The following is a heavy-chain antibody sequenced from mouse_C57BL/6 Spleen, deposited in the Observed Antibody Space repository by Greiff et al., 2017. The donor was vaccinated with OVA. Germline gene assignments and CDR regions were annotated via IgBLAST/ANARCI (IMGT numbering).Heavy chain of an antibody. CDR3: ARSSYYGSRGGFDV. Sequence: VQLQQSGAELVRPGTSVKLSCKASGYAFTNYLIEWVKQRPGQGLEWIGVINPGSGGTNYNEKFKGKATLTADKSSSTAYMQLSSLTSEDSAVYFCARSSYYGSRGGFDVWGTGTTVTVSS. V-gene: IGHV1-54*01. D-gene: IGHD1-1*01. J-gene: IGHJ1*03. CDR2: INPGSGGT. CDR1: GYAFTNYL.